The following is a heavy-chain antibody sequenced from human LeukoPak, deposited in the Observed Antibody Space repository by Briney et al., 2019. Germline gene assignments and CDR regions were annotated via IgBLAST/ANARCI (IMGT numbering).Heavy chain of an antibody. CDR1: GFTFSSYW. J-gene: IGHJ4*02. CDR2: MWYDGSNK. V-gene: IGHV3-33*08. CDR3: ARGLPPVMKYYFDY. D-gene: IGHD4-11*01. Sequence: QPGGSLRLSCAASGFTFSSYWMHWVRQAPGKGLEWVAVMWYDGSNKYYADSVKGRFTISRDDSKNTLYLQMNSLRAEDTAMYYCARGLPPVMKYYFDYRGQGTLVTVSS.